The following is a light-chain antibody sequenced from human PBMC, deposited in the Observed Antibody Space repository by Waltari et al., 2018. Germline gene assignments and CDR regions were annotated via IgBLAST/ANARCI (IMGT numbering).Light chain of an antibody. J-gene: IGKJ3*01. Sequence: DIQMTQSPSSLSASVGDRVTIACRASQTINNYLSWYRQKVGKAPELLLYDTSTLQSGVPSRFSGSGSGTEFTLTISSLQSEDFATYYCHQTYSMPFTFGPGTKVDMK. CDR2: DTS. CDR3: HQTYSMPFT. V-gene: IGKV1-39*01. CDR1: QTINNY.